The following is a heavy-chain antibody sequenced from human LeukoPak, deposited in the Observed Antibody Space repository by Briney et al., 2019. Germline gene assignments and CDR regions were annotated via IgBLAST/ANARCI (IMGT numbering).Heavy chain of an antibody. CDR1: GYTFTSYY. J-gene: IGHJ5*02. V-gene: IGHV1-46*01. Sequence: ASVKVSCKASGYTFTSYYMHWVRQAPGQGLEWMGIINPSGGSTSYAQKFQGRVTMTRDMSTSTVYMELSSLRSEDTAVYYCARDKTPRSNYVTGHNWFDPWGQGTLVTVSS. CDR2: INPSGGST. D-gene: IGHD4-11*01. CDR3: ARDKTPRSNYVTGHNWFDP.